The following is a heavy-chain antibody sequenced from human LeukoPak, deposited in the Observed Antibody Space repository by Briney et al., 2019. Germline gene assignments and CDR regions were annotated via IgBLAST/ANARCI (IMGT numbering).Heavy chain of an antibody. CDR3: AGAPYRSDGVSPVPFDY. D-gene: IGHD6-19*01. Sequence: PSQTLSLTCTVSGGSNISGSYCWSWVRQPAGKGLEWIGRFYISGNTNYNPSLKNRVTISVDTSENQFSLKMDSVTAAVTAVYYCAGAPYRSDGVSPVPFDYWGQGILVTVSS. J-gene: IGHJ4*02. CDR1: GGSNISGSYC. V-gene: IGHV4-61*02. CDR2: FYISGNT.